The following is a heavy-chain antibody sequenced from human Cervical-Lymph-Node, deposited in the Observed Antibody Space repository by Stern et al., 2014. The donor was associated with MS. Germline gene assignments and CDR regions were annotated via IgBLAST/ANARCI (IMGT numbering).Heavy chain of an antibody. V-gene: IGHV3-30*18. J-gene: IGHJ4*02. Sequence: VQLVESGGGVVQPGRSLRLSCAASGFTFSSYGMHWVRQAPGKGLEWVAVISYDGSKKYYADSVKGRFTISRDNSKNTQYLQMNSLRAEDTAVYYCAKDVAHLGYSDYWGQGTLVTVSS. CDR3: AKDVAHLGYSDY. D-gene: IGHD3-16*02. CDR1: GFTFSSYG. CDR2: ISYDGSKK.